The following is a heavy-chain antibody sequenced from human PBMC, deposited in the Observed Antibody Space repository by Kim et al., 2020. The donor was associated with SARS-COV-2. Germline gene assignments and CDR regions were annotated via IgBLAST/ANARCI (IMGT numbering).Heavy chain of an antibody. CDR2: ISGSGGST. CDR3: AKVPTYYYDSSGCFDY. Sequence: GGSLRLSCAASGFTFSSYAMSWVRQAPGKGLEWVSAISGSGGSTYYADSVKGRFTISRDNSKNTLYLQMNSLRAEDTAVYYCAKVPTYYYDSSGCFDYWGQGTLVTVSS. J-gene: IGHJ4*02. D-gene: IGHD3-22*01. V-gene: IGHV3-23*01. CDR1: GFTFSSYA.